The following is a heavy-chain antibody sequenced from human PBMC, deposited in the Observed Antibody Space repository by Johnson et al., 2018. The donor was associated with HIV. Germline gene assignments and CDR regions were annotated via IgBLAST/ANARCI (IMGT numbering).Heavy chain of an antibody. Sequence: VQLVESGGGLGQPGGSLRLSCAASGFTFSSHWMHWVRQAPGKGLEWVSYISNSGSTIYYADSVKGRFTITRDNARNSLYLQMNSLRAEDTAVYYCAGGRGAFDIWGQGTTVIVSS. CDR2: ISNSGSTI. J-gene: IGHJ3*02. CDR1: GFTFSSHW. CDR3: AGGRGAFDI. V-gene: IGHV3-48*04. D-gene: IGHD2-15*01.